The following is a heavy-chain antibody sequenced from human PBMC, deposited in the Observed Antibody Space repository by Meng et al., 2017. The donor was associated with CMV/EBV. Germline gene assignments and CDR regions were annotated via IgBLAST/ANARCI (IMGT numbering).Heavy chain of an antibody. V-gene: IGHV2-5*01. D-gene: IGHD3/OR15-3a*01. J-gene: IGHJ5*02. CDR3: AHSWYGFGPNWFDP. CDR1: GFSLSTSGVG. CDR2: IYWNDDK. Sequence: SGPTLVKPTQTLPLTCTFSGFSLSTSGVGVGWIRQPPGKALEWLALIYWNDDKRYSPSLKSRLTITKDTSKNQVVLTMTNMDPVDTATYYCAHSWYGFGPNWFDPWGQGTLVTVSS.